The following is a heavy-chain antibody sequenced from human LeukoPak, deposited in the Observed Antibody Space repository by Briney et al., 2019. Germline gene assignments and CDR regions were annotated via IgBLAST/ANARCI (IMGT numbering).Heavy chain of an antibody. CDR2: ISSGSTYI. Sequence: PGGSLRLSCAASGFTFSSDSMNWVRQAPGKGLEWVSSISSGSTYIYYADSVKGRFTISRDNAKNSLYLQMNSLRAEDTAVYYCTTITVAAAFDYWGQGTLVTVSS. V-gene: IGHV3-21*01. CDR1: GFTFSSDS. J-gene: IGHJ4*02. D-gene: IGHD6-19*01. CDR3: TTITVAAAFDY.